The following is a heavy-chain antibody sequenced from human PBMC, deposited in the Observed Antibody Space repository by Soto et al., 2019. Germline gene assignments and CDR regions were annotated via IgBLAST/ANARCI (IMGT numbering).Heavy chain of an antibody. V-gene: IGHV1-3*01. Sequence: ASVKVSCKASGYTFTSYAMHWVRQAPGQRLEWMGWINAGNGNTKYSQKFQGRVTITRDTSASTAYMELSSLRSEDTAVYYCARGTPEITIFGVEPYGVDVWGQGTTVTVSS. CDR1: GYTFTSYA. J-gene: IGHJ6*02. CDR3: ARGTPEITIFGVEPYGVDV. CDR2: INAGNGNT. D-gene: IGHD3-3*01.